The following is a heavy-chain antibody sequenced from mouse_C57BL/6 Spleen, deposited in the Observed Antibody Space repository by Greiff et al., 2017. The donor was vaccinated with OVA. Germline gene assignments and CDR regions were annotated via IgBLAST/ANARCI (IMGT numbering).Heavy chain of an antibody. CDR1: GISITTGNYR. D-gene: IGHD2-4*01. V-gene: IGHV3-5*01. CDR2: IYYSGTI. J-gene: IGHJ1*03. Sequence: VQLKESGPGLVKPSQTVFLTCTVTGISITTGNYRWSWIRQFPGNKLEWIGYIYYSGTITYNPSLTSRTTITRDTPKNQFFLEMNSLTAEDTATYYCALVYYDYEEGYWYFDVWGTGTTVTVSS. CDR3: ALVYYDYEEGYWYFDV.